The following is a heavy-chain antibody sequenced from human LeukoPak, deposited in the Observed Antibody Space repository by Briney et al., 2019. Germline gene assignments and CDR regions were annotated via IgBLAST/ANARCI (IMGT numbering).Heavy chain of an antibody. V-gene: IGHV4-59*01. J-gene: IGHJ2*01. Sequence: SETLSLTCTVSGGSISSYYWSWIRQPPAKGLEWIGYIYYSGSTNYNPSLKSRVTISVDTSKNQFSLKLSSVTAADTAVYYCARGGYSYGYIDWYFDLWGRGTLVTVSS. CDR2: IYYSGST. CDR3: ARGGYSYGYIDWYFDL. D-gene: IGHD5-18*01. CDR1: GGSISSYY.